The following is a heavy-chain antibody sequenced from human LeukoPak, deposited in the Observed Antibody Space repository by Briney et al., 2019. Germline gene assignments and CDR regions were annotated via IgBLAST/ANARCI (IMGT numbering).Heavy chain of an antibody. J-gene: IGHJ6*03. D-gene: IGHD4-17*01. CDR1: GFTFSSYA. Sequence: SGGSLRLSCAASGFTFSSYAMSWVRQAPGKGLERVSAISGSGGSTYYADSVKGRFTISRDNSKNTLYLQMNSLRAEDTAVYYCAKAALGYGDYYYYYYMDAWGKGTTVTVSS. CDR2: ISGSGGST. V-gene: IGHV3-23*01. CDR3: AKAALGYGDYYYYYYMDA.